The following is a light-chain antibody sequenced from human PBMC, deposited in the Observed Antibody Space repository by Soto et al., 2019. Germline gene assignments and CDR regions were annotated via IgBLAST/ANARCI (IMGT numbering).Light chain of an antibody. J-gene: IGLJ1*01. CDR3: QTWGTGIRV. CDR2: VDSGGGH. V-gene: IGLV4-69*01. CDR1: SRHSSYS. Sequence: QTVVTQSPSASASLGASVKLTCTLSSRHSSYSIAWHQQQPEKGPRFLMKVDSGGGHNKGDGIPDRFSGSSSGAERYLTISSLQSEDEADYYCQTWGTGIRVFGTGTKLTVL.